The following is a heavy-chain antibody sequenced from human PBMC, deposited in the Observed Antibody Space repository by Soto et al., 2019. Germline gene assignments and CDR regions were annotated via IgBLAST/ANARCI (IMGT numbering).Heavy chain of an antibody. V-gene: IGHV6-1*01. D-gene: IGHD2-2*01. Sequence: QTLSLTCAISGDSVSSDITSWNWIRQSPSRGLEWLGRTYYRSKWFHDYAASVKSRVTINPDTSKNQFSLELNSMTPEDTAVYYCARGNALDVWGQGTVVTVSS. CDR2: TYYRSKWFH. CDR1: GDSVSSDITS. CDR3: ARGNALDV. J-gene: IGHJ3*01.